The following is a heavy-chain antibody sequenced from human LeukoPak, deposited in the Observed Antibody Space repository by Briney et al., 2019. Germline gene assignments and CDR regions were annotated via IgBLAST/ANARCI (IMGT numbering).Heavy chain of an antibody. Sequence: GGSLRLSCAASGFAFSSYSMYWVRQAPGKGLEWVSSISSSSSYIYYADSVKGRFTISRDNAKNSLYLQMNSLRAEDTAVYYCASSLETTAKTFRYFDYWGQGTLVTVSS. D-gene: IGHD4-11*01. J-gene: IGHJ4*02. V-gene: IGHV3-21*01. CDR1: GFAFSSYS. CDR2: ISSSSSYI. CDR3: ASSLETTAKTFRYFDY.